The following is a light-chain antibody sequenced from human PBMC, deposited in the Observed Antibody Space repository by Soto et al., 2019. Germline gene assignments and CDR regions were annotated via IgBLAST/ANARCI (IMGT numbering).Light chain of an antibody. J-gene: IGLJ1*01. CDR1: SSDVGGYNF. CDR2: EVN. Sequence: QSVLTQPPSASGSPGQSVTISCTGTSSDVGGYNFVSWYQQHPGKVPKLMVYEVNQRPSGVPDRFSGSKSGNTASLTVSGLQADDEADYYCTSYAGGNNVFGTGTKVTVL. V-gene: IGLV2-8*01. CDR3: TSYAGGNNV.